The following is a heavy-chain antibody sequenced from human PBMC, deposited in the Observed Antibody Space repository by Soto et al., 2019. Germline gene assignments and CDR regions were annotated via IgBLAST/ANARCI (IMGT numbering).Heavy chain of an antibody. CDR2: IRSKANSYAT. CDR3: HSLDSYGYFGVSY. CDR1: GFTFSGSA. D-gene: IGHD5-18*01. V-gene: IGHV3-73*01. Sequence: EVQLVESGGGLVQPGGSLKLSCAASGFTFSGSAMHWVRQASGKGLEWVGRIRSKANSYATAYAASVKGRFTISRDDSKHTVYLKMIRLETEDTAVYYWHSLDSYGYFGVSYWGQGTLVTVSS. J-gene: IGHJ4*02.